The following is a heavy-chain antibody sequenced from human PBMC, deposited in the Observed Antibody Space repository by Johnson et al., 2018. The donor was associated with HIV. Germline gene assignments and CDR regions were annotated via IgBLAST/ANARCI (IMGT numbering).Heavy chain of an antibody. CDR3: AKVSRWGSDFDI. CDR1: GFTFGDYA. D-gene: IGHD3-16*01. CDR2: IRSKAYGGTT. J-gene: IGHJ3*02. Sequence: VQLVESGGGLVQPGRSLRLSCTASGFTFGDYAMSWFRQAPGKGLEWVGFIRSKAYGGTTEYAASVKGRFTISRDDSKNTLYLQMNSLKTEDTAVYYCAKVSRWGSDFDIWGQGTMVTVSS. V-gene: IGHV3-49*03.